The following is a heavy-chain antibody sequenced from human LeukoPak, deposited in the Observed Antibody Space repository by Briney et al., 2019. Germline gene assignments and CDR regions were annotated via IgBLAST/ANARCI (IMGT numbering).Heavy chain of an antibody. V-gene: IGHV3-30-3*01. Sequence: GRSLRLSCAAPGFTFSSYAMHWVRQAPGKGLEWVAVISYDGSNKYYADSVKGRFTISRDNSKNTLYLQMNSLRAEDTAVYYCARPLAYCGGDCFGDYYYYGMDVWGQGTTVTVSS. J-gene: IGHJ6*02. CDR3: ARPLAYCGGDCFGDYYYYGMDV. CDR2: ISYDGSNK. CDR1: GFTFSSYA. D-gene: IGHD2-21*02.